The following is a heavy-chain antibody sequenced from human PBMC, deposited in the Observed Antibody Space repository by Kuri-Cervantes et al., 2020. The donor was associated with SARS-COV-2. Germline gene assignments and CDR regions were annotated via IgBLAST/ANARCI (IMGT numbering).Heavy chain of an antibody. CDR1: GFTVNYYW. CDR2: VKQDGSET. D-gene: IGHD1-1*01. V-gene: IGHV3-7*01. CDR3: ARDPWRADVSDGKRPFDY. Sequence: GGSLRLSCAASGFTVNYYWMTWVRQAPGGGLEWVANVKQDGSETYYVESVKGRFTISRDNSKNVVHLQMNSLRLEDTASYYCARDPWRADVSDGKRPFDYWGQGNLVTVSS. J-gene: IGHJ4*02.